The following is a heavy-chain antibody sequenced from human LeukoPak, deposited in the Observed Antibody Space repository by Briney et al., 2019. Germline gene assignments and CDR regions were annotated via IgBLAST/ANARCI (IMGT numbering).Heavy chain of an antibody. D-gene: IGHD3-22*01. V-gene: IGHV4-39*01. CDR3: ARQKYYYDSSGYYYGGYFDL. Sequence: SETLSLTCTVSGGSISSSSYYWGWIRQPPGKGLEWIGSIYYSGSTYYNPSLKSRVTISVDTSKNQFSLKLSSVTAADTAVYYCARQKYYYDSSGYYYGGYFDLWGRGTLVTVSS. J-gene: IGHJ2*01. CDR1: GGSISSSSYY. CDR2: IYYSGST.